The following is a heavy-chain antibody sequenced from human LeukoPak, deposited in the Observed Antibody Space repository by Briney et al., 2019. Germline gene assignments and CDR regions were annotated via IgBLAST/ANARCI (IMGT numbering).Heavy chain of an antibody. D-gene: IGHD3-16*01. J-gene: IGHJ4*02. V-gene: IGHV3-30*02. Sequence: TGGSLRLSCAASGFNFNSYAINWVRQRPGKGLEWVAFIPYDGRNKYYSDSAKGRFTISRDNSKNIPYLEMNSLRADDTAIYYCAKDGELNCVWGSYFDYWGQGTPVTVSS. CDR1: GFNFNSYA. CDR3: AKDGELNCVWGSYFDY. CDR2: IPYDGRNK.